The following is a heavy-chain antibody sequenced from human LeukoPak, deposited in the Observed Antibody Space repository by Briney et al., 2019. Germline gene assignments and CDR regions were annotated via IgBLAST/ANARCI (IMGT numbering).Heavy chain of an antibody. CDR3: ARDMRGQGVRGVYMDV. D-gene: IGHD3-10*01. J-gene: IGHJ6*03. Sequence: PGGSLRLSCAASGFTFSSYGMHWVRQAPGKGLEWAAFIRYDGSNKYYADSMKGRFTISRDNSKNTLYLQMNSLRAEDTAVYYCARDMRGQGVRGVYMDVWGKGTTVTISS. CDR1: GFTFSSYG. V-gene: IGHV3-30*02. CDR2: IRYDGSNK.